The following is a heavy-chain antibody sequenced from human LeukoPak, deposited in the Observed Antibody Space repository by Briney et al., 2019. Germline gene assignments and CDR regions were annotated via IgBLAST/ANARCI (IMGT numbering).Heavy chain of an antibody. CDR3: AGGASSTVHY. J-gene: IGHJ4*02. CDR1: GLTFSTYW. CDR2: INVDGSL. D-gene: IGHD6-13*01. Sequence: GGSLRLSCAASGLTFSTYWMHWVRQAPGKGLVWVSRINVDGSLSYADSVKGRFTISRDNTKNMLYLQMNSLRAEDTAVYYCAGGASSTVHYWGQGTLVTVSS. V-gene: IGHV3-74*01.